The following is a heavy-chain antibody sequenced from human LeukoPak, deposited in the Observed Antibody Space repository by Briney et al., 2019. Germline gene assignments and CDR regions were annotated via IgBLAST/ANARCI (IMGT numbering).Heavy chain of an antibody. CDR1: GFTFSSYG. CDR3: ASSRGNAMTKSPFDY. V-gene: IGHV3-30*03. J-gene: IGHJ4*02. CDR2: ISYDGSNK. Sequence: GGSLRLSCAASGFTFSSYGMHWVRQAPGKGLEWVAVISYDGSNKYYTDSVKGRFTISRDNSKNTLYLQMNSQRAEDTAVYYCASSRGNAMTKSPFDYWGQGTLITVSS. D-gene: IGHD2-2*01.